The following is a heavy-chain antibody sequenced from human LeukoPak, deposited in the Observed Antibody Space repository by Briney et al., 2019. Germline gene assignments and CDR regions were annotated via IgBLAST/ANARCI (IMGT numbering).Heavy chain of an antibody. V-gene: IGHV3-48*01. CDR2: ISNSGSTI. CDR3: AKVMPPGRIRFYSYYMDV. CDR1: GFTFDRYS. D-gene: IGHD2-15*01. J-gene: IGHJ6*03. Sequence: GGSLRLSCAASGFTFDRYSMNWVRQAPGKGLEWLSYISNSGSTIYYADSMKGRLTVSRDNAKNSLYLQMNSLRAEDTAVYYCAKVMPPGRIRFYSYYMDVWGKGTTVTVS.